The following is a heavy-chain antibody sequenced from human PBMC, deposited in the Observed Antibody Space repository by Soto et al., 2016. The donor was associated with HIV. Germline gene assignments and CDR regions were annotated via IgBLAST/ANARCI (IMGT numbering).Heavy chain of an antibody. CDR2: IYSGGST. J-gene: IGHJ4*02. Sequence: EVQLVESGGGLVQPGGSLRLSCAASGFTVSSNYMSWVRQAPGKGLEWVSVIYSGGSTYYADSVKGRFTISRDNSKNTLYLQMNSLRAEDTAVYYCARNVRVRGVPGYFDYWGQGTLVTVSS. CDR1: GFTVSSNY. V-gene: IGHV3-66*01. CDR3: ARNVRVRGVPGYFDY. D-gene: IGHD3-10*01.